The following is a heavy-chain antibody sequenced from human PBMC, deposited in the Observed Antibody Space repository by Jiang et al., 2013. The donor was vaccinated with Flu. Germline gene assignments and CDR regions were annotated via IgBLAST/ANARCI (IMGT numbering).Heavy chain of an antibody. CDR1: GYTFTSYA. J-gene: IGHJ4*02. CDR3: ARGGEILFTDS. CDR2: INAGNGNT. D-gene: IGHD1-26*01. Sequence: GYTFTSYAMHWVRQAPGQRLEWMGWINAGNGNTKYSQKFQGRVTITRDTSASTAYMELSSLRSEDTAVYYCARGGEILFTDSWGQGTLVTVSS. V-gene: IGHV1-3*01.